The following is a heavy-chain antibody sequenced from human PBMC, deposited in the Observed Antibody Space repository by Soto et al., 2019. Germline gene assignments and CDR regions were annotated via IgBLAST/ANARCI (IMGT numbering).Heavy chain of an antibody. J-gene: IGHJ5*02. CDR2: ISAYNGNT. D-gene: IGHD2-15*01. CDR3: ARVEYCSGGSCYAAGTNWFDP. V-gene: IGHV1-18*04. CDR1: GYTFTSYC. Sequence: ASVKVPCKASGYTFTSYCISWVRQAPGQGLEWMGWISAYNGNTNYAQKLQGRVTMTTDTSTSTAYMELRSLRSDDTAVYYCARVEYCSGGSCYAAGTNWFDPWGQGTLVTVSS.